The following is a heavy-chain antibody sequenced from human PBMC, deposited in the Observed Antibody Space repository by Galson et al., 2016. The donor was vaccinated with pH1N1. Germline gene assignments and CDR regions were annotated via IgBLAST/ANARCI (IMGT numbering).Heavy chain of an antibody. CDR1: GFILSSYG. J-gene: IGHJ4*02. V-gene: IGHV3-33*01. D-gene: IGHD2-21*02. CDR2: IWYDGSNK. CDR3: ARDFCGGDCYFDY. Sequence: SLRLSCAASGFILSSYGMHWVRQAPGKGLEWVAGIWYDGSNKHYGDSVKGRFTISRDNSKNTIYLQMSSLRGDDTAVYYCARDFCGGDCYFDYWGQGTLVTVSS.